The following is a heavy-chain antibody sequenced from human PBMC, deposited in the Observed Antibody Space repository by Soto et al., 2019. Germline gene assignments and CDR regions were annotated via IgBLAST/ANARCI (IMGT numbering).Heavy chain of an antibody. Sequence: GGSLILSCAASGFTFSSYGMHWVRQAPGKGLEWVAVISYDGSNKYYADSVKGRFTISRDNSKNTLYLQMNSLRAEDTAVYYCAKDVAYSSGWAPGYWGQGTLVTGSS. CDR1: GFTFSSYG. D-gene: IGHD6-19*01. V-gene: IGHV3-30*18. J-gene: IGHJ4*02. CDR3: AKDVAYSSGWAPGY. CDR2: ISYDGSNK.